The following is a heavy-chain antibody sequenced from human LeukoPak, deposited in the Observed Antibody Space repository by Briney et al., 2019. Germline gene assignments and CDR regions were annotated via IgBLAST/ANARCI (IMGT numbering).Heavy chain of an antibody. J-gene: IGHJ5*02. CDR1: GFTFSDYY. CDR3: ARDYYGSGSLKGFDP. CDR2: ISSSSSYI. D-gene: IGHD3-10*01. Sequence: GGSLRLSCAASGFTFSDYYMSWIRQAPGKGLEWVSYISSSSSYIYYAESVKGRFTISRDNAENSLYLQMNSLRAEDTAVYFCARDYYGSGSLKGFDPWGQGTLVTVSS. V-gene: IGHV3-11*06.